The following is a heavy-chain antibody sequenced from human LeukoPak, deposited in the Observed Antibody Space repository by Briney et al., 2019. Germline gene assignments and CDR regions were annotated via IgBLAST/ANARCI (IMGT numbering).Heavy chain of an antibody. J-gene: IGHJ5*02. CDR2: LSGSGGST. CDR1: GFTFSSSA. CDR3: AGGGRSSSSNRNWFDP. D-gene: IGHD6-6*01. V-gene: IGHV3-23*01. Sequence: GGSLRLSCAASGFTFSSSAMNRVGQAPGRGLEWISVLSGSGGSTYYADSVKGRFTISRDNSKNTLYLQMNSLRDEDTAVYYCAGGGRSSSSNRNWFDPWGQGTLVTVSS.